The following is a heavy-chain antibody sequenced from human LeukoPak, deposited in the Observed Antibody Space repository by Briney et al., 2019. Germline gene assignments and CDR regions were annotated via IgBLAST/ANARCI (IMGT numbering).Heavy chain of an antibody. J-gene: IGHJ4*02. CDR3: AKEKVRGLGRSYFDY. Sequence: GGSLRLSCAASGFTFSSYAMSWVRQAPGQGLEWVSAISGSGGSTYYADSVKGRFTISRDNSKNTLYLQMNSLRAEDTAVYYCAKEKVRGLGRSYFDYWGQGTLVTVSS. D-gene: IGHD3-10*01. V-gene: IGHV3-23*01. CDR2: ISGSGGST. CDR1: GFTFSSYA.